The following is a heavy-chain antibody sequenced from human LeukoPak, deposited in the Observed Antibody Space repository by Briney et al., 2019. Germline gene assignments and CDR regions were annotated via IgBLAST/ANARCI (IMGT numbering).Heavy chain of an antibody. CDR2: ISFDGLNK. J-gene: IGHJ4*02. D-gene: IGHD3-10*02. CDR3: AKIRGTMSD. V-gene: IGHV3-30*18. Sequence: PGGSLRLSCEASGFTFSNYGMHWVRQAPGKGLEWVAVISFDGLNKYYADSVKGRFTISRDNSKNTLYLQMNSLRAEDTAVYYCAKIRGTMSDWGQGTLVTVSS. CDR1: GFTFSNYG.